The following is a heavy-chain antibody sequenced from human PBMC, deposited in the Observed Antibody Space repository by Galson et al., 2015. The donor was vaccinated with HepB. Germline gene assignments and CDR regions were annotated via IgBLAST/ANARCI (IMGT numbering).Heavy chain of an antibody. V-gene: IGHV1-46*01. CDR2: INPSDGRS. CDR3: ARVPYKTARPEGMDYYYAMDV. CDR1: GYTFINYY. Sequence: SVKVSCKASGYTFINYYIHWVRQAPGQGLEWMGFINPSDGRSTYAQKIQGRVTMTRDTSTGTVYMELSSLRSEDTAVYYCARVPYKTARPEGMDYYYAMDVWGQGTTVTVSS. J-gene: IGHJ6*02. D-gene: IGHD6-6*01.